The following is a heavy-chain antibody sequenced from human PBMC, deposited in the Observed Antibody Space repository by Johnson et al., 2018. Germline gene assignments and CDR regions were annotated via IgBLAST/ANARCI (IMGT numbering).Heavy chain of an antibody. Sequence: QVRLQESGPGLVKPTETLSLRCTVSGGSMNNYYWSWIRQSPGKGLEWIGYIYYSGTINYNPSLTNRVTISVDTSKNQFPLMLNSVAAAAPAVYYCARDPSVAGLRPLTYYGFDVWGQGTAVTVSS. D-gene: IGHD6-19*01. CDR2: IYYSGTI. CDR3: ARDPSVAGLRPLTYYGFDV. V-gene: IGHV4-59*01. J-gene: IGHJ6*02. CDR1: GGSMNNYY.